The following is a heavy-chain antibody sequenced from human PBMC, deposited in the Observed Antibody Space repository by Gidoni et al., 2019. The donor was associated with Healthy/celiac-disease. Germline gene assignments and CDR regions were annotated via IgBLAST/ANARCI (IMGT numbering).Heavy chain of an antibody. CDR2: IYHSGST. D-gene: IGHD3-3*01. V-gene: IGHV4-38-2*02. CDR3: ARGFRDFWSGCGWFDP. J-gene: IGHJ5*02. Sequence: QVQLQESGPGLVKPSETLSLTCTVSGYSISSGYYWGWIRQPPGKGLEWIGSIYHSGSTYYNPSLKSRVTISVDTSKNQFSLKRSSVTAADTAVYYCARGFRDFWSGCGWFDPWGQGTLVTVSS. CDR1: GYSISSGYY.